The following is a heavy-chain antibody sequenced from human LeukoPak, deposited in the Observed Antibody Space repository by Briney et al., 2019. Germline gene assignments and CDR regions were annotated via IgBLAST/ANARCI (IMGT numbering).Heavy chain of an antibody. Sequence: GASVKVSCKASGYTFTSYGISWVRQAPGQGLEWMGWISAYNGNTNYAQKLQGRVTMTTDTSTSTAYMELRSLRSDDTAVYYCARYRAYYYGSGLPDYWGQGTLVTVSS. J-gene: IGHJ4*02. D-gene: IGHD3-10*01. CDR2: ISAYNGNT. V-gene: IGHV1-18*01. CDR1: GYTFTSYG. CDR3: ARYRAYYYGSGLPDY.